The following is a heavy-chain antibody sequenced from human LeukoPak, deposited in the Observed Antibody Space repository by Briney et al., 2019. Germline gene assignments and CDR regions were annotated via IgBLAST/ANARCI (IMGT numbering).Heavy chain of an antibody. CDR3: ARDDPDY. CDR2: IKQDGSEK. J-gene: IGHJ4*02. V-gene: IGHV3-7*01. CDR1: GFTFSSYW. Sequence: GGSLRLSCAVSGFTFSSYWMSWVRQAPGKGLEWVANIKQDGSEKHYVDSVKGRFTISRDNAKNSLYLQMNSLRAEDTAVYYCARDDPDYWGQGTLVTVSS.